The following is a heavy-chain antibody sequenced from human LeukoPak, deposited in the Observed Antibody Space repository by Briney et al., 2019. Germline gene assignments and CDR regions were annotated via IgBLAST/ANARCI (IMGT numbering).Heavy chain of an antibody. D-gene: IGHD3-10*01. CDR2: IKEDGSEA. J-gene: IGHJ5*02. CDR3: FRDDGPGT. V-gene: IGHV3-7*01. Sequence: GGSLRLSCAASGFTFSTYWMSWVRQTPGKGPEWVANIKEDGSEAYYMDSVRGRFTISRDNAETSLHLQMDSLRAEDTAVYYCFRDDGPGTWGQGTLVNVSS. CDR1: GFTFSTYW.